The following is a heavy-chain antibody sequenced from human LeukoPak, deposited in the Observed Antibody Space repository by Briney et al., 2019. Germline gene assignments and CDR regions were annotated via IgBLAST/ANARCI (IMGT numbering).Heavy chain of an antibody. D-gene: IGHD3-10*01. J-gene: IGHJ4*02. CDR2: ISDSGGGT. Sequence: GGSLTLSCAASGFTSSSYAMSWVRQAPGKGLEWVSGISDSGGGTYYADSVKGRFTISRDNSKNTLYLQMNSLGAEDTAIYYCSKDRTTSGGAEGYWGQGTLVTVSA. V-gene: IGHV3-23*01. CDR3: SKDRTTSGGAEGY. CDR1: GFTSSSYA.